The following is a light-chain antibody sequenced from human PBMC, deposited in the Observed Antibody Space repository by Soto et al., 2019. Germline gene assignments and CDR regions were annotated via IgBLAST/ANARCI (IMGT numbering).Light chain of an antibody. J-gene: IGKJ5*01. Sequence: DLQMTQSPSSLSASVRDRVTITCRASQNISNYLNWYQQKPGKAPNLLIYAVSSLKTGVPSRFSGSGSGTDFTLTIRGLQPEDFATYFCQQSHSVPPTFGQGTRVDIK. CDR2: AVS. CDR3: QQSHSVPPT. V-gene: IGKV1-39*01. CDR1: QNISNY.